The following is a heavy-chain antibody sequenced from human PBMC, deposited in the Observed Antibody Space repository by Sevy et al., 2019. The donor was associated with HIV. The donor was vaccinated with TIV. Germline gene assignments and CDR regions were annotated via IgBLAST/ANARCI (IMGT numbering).Heavy chain of an antibody. J-gene: IGHJ2*01. D-gene: IGHD2-21*02. CDR2: ISSSSSSI. CDR1: GFTFSSYS. V-gene: IGHV3-48*02. Sequence: GGSLRLSCAASGFTFSSYSMNWVRQAPGNGLEWVSYISSSSSSIYYADSVKGRLTISRDNAKNSLSLQMNSLRDEDTAVYYCARRVTGYWYFDLWGRGTLVTVSS. CDR3: ARRVTGYWYFDL.